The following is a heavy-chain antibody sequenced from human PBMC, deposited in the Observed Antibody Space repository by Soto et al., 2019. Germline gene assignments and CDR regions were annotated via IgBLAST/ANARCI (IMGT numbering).Heavy chain of an antibody. CDR3: AKRSSSSTFDY. J-gene: IGHJ4*02. Sequence: GGSLRLSCAASGFTFSNYWMTWVRQSPGQGLEWVSVISGSDDSTYYADSVKGRFTISRDNSKNTLYLQMNSLRAEDTAVYYCAKRSSSSTFDYWGQGTLVTFSS. CDR1: GFTFSNYW. CDR2: ISGSDDST. V-gene: IGHV3-23*01. D-gene: IGHD6-6*01.